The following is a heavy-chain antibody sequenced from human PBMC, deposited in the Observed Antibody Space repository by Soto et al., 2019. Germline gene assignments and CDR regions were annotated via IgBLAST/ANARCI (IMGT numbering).Heavy chain of an antibody. Sequence: GGSLRLSCAASGFTFSSYAMSWVRQAPGKGLERVAAISGSGGGTNHADSVKGRFTISRDNSKNTLYLQMNSLTAEDTAVYYCAKALGEVVATVFEFWGQGILVTVSS. CDR1: GFTFSSYA. CDR3: AKALGEVVATVFEF. CDR2: ISGSGGGT. J-gene: IGHJ4*02. D-gene: IGHD2-15*01. V-gene: IGHV3-23*01.